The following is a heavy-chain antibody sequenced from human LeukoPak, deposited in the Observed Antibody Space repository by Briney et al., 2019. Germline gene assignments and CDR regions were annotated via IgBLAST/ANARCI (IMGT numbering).Heavy chain of an antibody. CDR3: AREGGTVGY. D-gene: IGHD1-26*01. CDR2: IYHSGRT. J-gene: IGHJ4*02. CDR1: GYSISSGYY. V-gene: IGHV4-38-2*02. Sequence: PSETLSLTCTVSGYSISSGYYWGWIRQPPGKGLEWIGSIYHSGRTFYNPSLKSRVTISVDTSKNQFSLKLSSVTAADTAVYYCAREGGTVGYWGQGTLVTVSS.